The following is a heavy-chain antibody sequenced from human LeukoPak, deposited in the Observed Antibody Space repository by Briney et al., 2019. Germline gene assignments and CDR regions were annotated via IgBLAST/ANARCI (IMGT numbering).Heavy chain of an antibody. CDR2: INHSGST. Sequence: PSETLSLTCAVYGGSFSGYYWSWIRQPPGKGLEWIGEINHSGSTNYNPSLKSRVTISVDTSKNQFSLKLSPVTAADTAVYYCARKGNASYDILTGYSKVFDYWGQGTLVTVSS. D-gene: IGHD3-9*01. J-gene: IGHJ4*02. CDR3: ARKGNASYDILTGYSKVFDY. CDR1: GGSFSGYY. V-gene: IGHV4-34*01.